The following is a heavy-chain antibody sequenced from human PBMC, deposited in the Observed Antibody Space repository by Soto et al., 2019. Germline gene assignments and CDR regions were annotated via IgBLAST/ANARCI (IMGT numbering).Heavy chain of an antibody. CDR3: ARGTGAAVAADY. Sequence: EVQLVESGGGLVQPGGSLRLSCAASGFTFSSYWMSWVRQAPGKGLEWVANIKHDGSEQFYVDSVKGRFTISRDNAKNSPYLQMNSLRAEDTAVYYCARGTGAAVAADYWGQGTLVTVSS. V-gene: IGHV3-7*01. D-gene: IGHD6-19*01. CDR2: IKHDGSEQ. CDR1: GFTFSSYW. J-gene: IGHJ4*02.